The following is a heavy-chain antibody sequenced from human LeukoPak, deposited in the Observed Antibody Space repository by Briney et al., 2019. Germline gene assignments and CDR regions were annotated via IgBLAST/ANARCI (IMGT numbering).Heavy chain of an antibody. CDR2: IYYSGST. Sequence: SETLSLTCTVSGGSISSYYWSWIRQPPGKGLEWIGYIYYSGSTNYNPSLKSRVTISVDTSTNQFSLKLSSVTAADTAVYYCARDNPGGYADYWGQGTLVTVSS. J-gene: IGHJ4*02. CDR3: ARDNPGGYADY. CDR1: GGSISSYY. V-gene: IGHV4-59*01. D-gene: IGHD5-12*01.